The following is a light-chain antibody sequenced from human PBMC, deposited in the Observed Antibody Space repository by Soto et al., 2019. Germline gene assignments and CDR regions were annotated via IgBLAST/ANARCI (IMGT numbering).Light chain of an antibody. Sequence: AIQLTQSPSSLSASVGDSVTITCRATQDISNTLAWYQHKPGRGPTLLIFDASTLESGVPSRFTGSGSGTHFTLTISSLQPEEFATYICQQCKGYPITFGQGTRVEV. CDR3: QQCKGYPIT. CDR1: QDISNT. J-gene: IGKJ5*01. V-gene: IGKV1-13*02. CDR2: DAS.